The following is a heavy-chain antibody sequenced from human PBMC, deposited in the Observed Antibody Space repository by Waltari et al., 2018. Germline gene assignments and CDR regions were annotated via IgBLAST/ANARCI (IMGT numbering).Heavy chain of an antibody. V-gene: IGHV1-69*02. CDR3: ASRVFYCGGDCYSYPDAFDI. Sequence: QVQLVQSGAEVKKPGSSVTVSCKASGGTFSSYTISWVRQAPGPGLEWMGRIIPILGIANYAQKFQGRVTITADKSTSTAYMELSSLRSEDTAVYYCASRVFYCGGDCYSYPDAFDIWGQGTMVTVSS. CDR1: GGTFSSYT. D-gene: IGHD2-21*02. CDR2: IIPILGIA. J-gene: IGHJ3*02.